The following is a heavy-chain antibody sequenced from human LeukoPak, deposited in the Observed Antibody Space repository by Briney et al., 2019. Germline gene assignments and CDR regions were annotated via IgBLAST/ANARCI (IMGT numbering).Heavy chain of an antibody. D-gene: IGHD6-19*01. V-gene: IGHV1-24*01. Sequence: ASVKVSCKVSGYTLTELSMHWVRQAPGKGLEWMGGFDPEDGETIYAQKFQGRVTMTEDTSTDTAYMELSSLRSEDTAVYFCAREQWLGSFYYYYYGMDVWGQGTTVTVSS. J-gene: IGHJ6*02. CDR1: GYTLTELS. CDR2: FDPEDGET. CDR3: AREQWLGSFYYYYYGMDV.